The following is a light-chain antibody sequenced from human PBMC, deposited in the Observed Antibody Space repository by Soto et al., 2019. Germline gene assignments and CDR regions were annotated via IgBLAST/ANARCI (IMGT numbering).Light chain of an antibody. J-gene: IGKJ3*01. CDR2: GAS. CDR1: QSVRSN. CDR3: QQYSNWPPFT. Sequence: EIVMTQSPATLSVSLGERVTLSCRASQSVRSNLAWYQQKPGQAPRLLIYGASTRATGVPASFSGRGSGTEFTLTISSLQSEDFAVYYCQQYSNWPPFTFGPGTKVDIK. V-gene: IGKV3-15*01.